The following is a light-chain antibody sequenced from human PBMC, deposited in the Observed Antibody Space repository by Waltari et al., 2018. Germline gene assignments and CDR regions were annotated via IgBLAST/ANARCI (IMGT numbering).Light chain of an antibody. Sequence: EMVLTQSPGTLSLSPGERATLSCRASQTRTDNYLGWYQQKPGQPPRLLIYAASRRATGIPDRFSGSGSGTDFTLTITRLEPEDFAVFYCQHFGSSRWTFGQGTKVEIK. J-gene: IGKJ1*01. V-gene: IGKV3-20*01. CDR2: AAS. CDR3: QHFGSSRWT. CDR1: QTRTDNY.